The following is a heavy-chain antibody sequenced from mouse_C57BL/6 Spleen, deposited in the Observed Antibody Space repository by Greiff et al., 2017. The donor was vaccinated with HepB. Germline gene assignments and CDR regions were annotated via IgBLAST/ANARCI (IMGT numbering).Heavy chain of an antibody. J-gene: IGHJ4*01. Sequence: EVKLVESGAELVRPGASVKLSCTASGFNIKDYYMHWVKQRPEHGLEWIGRIDPEDGDTEYAPKFQGKATMTADKSSNQAYLQLSSLTSEDTAVYYCTSLYGSSYDYAMDYWGQGPSVTVSS. D-gene: IGHD1-1*01. V-gene: IGHV14-1*01. CDR1: GFNIKDYY. CDR3: TSLYGSSYDYAMDY. CDR2: IDPEDGDT.